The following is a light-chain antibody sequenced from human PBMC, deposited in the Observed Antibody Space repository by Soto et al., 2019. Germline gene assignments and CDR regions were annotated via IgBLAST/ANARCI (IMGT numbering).Light chain of an antibody. CDR2: LAS. CDR3: SQVLQTTPYT. V-gene: IGKV2-28*01. J-gene: IGKJ2*01. CDR1: QSLLHTKGYNY. Sequence: DIVMTQSPLSLPVTPGESASISCRSSQSLLHTKGYNYVDWYLQKPGQSPQLLISLASNRASGVPDRFSGSGSGTDFTLKISRVEAEDVGVYYCSQVLQTTPYTFGHGTKVEIK.